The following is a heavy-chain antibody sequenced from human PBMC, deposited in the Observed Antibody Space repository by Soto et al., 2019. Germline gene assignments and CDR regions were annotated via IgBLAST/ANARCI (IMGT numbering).Heavy chain of an antibody. J-gene: IGHJ4*02. CDR3: ARDPGRDGY. CDR1: GFTFSSHT. D-gene: IGHD2-15*01. V-gene: IGHV3-21*01. CDR2: ITGSSDYL. Sequence: GGSLRLSCAASGFTFSSHTMNWVRRTPGKGLEWVSSITGSSDYLFYADSVKGRFTISRDNAKKSLYLQMNSLSPEDTAVYYCARDPGRDGYWGQGTLVTVSS.